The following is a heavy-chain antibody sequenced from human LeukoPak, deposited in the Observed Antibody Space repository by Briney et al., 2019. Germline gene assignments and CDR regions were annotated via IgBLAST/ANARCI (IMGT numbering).Heavy chain of an antibody. CDR1: GYTFTGYY. Sequence: ASVKVSCKASGYTFTGYYMHWVRQAPGQGLEWMGWINPNSGVTNFTQKFQGRVTMTRDTSISTAYMELSRLRSDDTAVYYCARDFKDYYGSGSPDDYWGQGTLVTVSS. D-gene: IGHD3-10*01. CDR3: ARDFKDYYGSGSPDDY. CDR2: INPNSGVT. J-gene: IGHJ4*02. V-gene: IGHV1-2*02.